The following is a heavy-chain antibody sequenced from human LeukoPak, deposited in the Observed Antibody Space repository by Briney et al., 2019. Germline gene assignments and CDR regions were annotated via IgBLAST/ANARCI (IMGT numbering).Heavy chain of an antibody. CDR2: INSNSGGT. D-gene: IGHD1-1*01. V-gene: IGHV1-2*02. Sequence: ASVKVSCKATGYTFTDYYMHWVRQAPGQGLEWMGWINSNSGGTNYAQKFQGRVTMTRDTSISTVYMELSRLRSDDTAAYYCARGRSPGTSMEYYYYMDVWGKGTTVTASS. J-gene: IGHJ6*03. CDR1: GYTFTDYY. CDR3: ARGRSPGTSMEYYYYMDV.